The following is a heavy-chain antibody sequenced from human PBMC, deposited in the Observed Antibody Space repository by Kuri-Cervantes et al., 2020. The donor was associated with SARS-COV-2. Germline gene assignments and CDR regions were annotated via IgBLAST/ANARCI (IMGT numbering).Heavy chain of an antibody. J-gene: IGHJ4*02. CDR2: ISGSGGST. CDR3: AKVSNILELLDPFDY. Sequence: GGSLRLSCAASGFTFSSYAMSWVRQAPGKGLEWVSAISGSGGSTYYADSVKGRFTISGDNSKNTLYLQMNSLRAEDTAVYYGAKVSNILELLDPFDYWGQGTLVTVSS. V-gene: IGHV3-23*01. D-gene: IGHD1-7*01. CDR1: GFTFSSYA.